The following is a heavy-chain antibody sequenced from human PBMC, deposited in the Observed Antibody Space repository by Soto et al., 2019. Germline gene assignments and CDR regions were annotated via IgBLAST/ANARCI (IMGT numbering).Heavy chain of an antibody. Sequence: SETLSLTCPVSGGSVSSGSYYWSWIRQPPGKGLQWIGFDSKSGNTNYNPSLRSRVTISVDTSKNQFSLRLTSVTAADTAVYYCARDDSSGYYQFDYWGQGSLVTVSS. D-gene: IGHD3-22*01. CDR3: ARDDSSGYYQFDY. V-gene: IGHV4-61*01. J-gene: IGHJ4*02. CDR1: GGSVSSGSYY. CDR2: DSKSGNT.